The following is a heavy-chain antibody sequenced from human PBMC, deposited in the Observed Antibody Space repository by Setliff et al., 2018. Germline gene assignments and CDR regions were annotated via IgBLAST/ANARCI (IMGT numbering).Heavy chain of an antibody. V-gene: IGHV4-34*01. CDR1: GGSFSTYY. D-gene: IGHD1-26*01. Sequence: SETLSLTCAVYGGSFSTYYWIWIRQPPGKGLEWIGEINHSGSTYYNPSLKSRVTISVDKSKNQFSLKLSSVTAADTAVYYCARDGSYYYFDYWGQGTLVTVSS. CDR2: INHSGST. J-gene: IGHJ4*02. CDR3: ARDGSYYYFDY.